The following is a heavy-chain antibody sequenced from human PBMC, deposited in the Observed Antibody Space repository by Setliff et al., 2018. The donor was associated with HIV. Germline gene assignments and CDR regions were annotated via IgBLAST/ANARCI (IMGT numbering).Heavy chain of an antibody. CDR2: LDPESGEV. D-gene: IGHD7-27*01. Sequence: ASVKVSCKASGYTFSDFYIHWVQQAPGKGLEWMGRLDPESGEVIYGENFRGRVTISADTSINTTYMELPSLTSEDTAVYYCATGTGKYSVDAFDVWGLGTVGTVSS. CDR1: GYTFSDFY. V-gene: IGHV1-69-2*01. J-gene: IGHJ3*01. CDR3: ATGTGKYSVDAFDV.